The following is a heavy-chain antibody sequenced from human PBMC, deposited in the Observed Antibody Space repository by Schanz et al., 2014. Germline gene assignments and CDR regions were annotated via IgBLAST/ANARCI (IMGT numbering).Heavy chain of an antibody. CDR2: IYDSETS. D-gene: IGHD3-22*01. CDR1: GGSISTYY. Sequence: QVHLQESGPGLVKPSETLSVTCTVSGGSISTYYWTWIRQPPGKGLEWIGYIYDSETSNSNPYLKSRVTKSLDTSKNQFSLKLTSVTAADTAVYYCARGVRRGDGKNGYYNWFDPWGQGTLVTVSS. V-gene: IGHV4-59*01. J-gene: IGHJ5*02. CDR3: ARGVRRGDGKNGYYNWFDP.